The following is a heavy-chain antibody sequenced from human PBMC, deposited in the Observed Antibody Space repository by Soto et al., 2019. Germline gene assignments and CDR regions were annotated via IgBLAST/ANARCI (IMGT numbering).Heavy chain of an antibody. CDR1: GGTFSSYA. CDR2: IIPIFGTA. J-gene: IGHJ6*02. D-gene: IGHD2-21*02. Sequence: QVQLVQSGAEVKKPGSSVKVSCKASGGTFSSYAITWVRQAPGQGLEWMGGIIPIFGTADYAQKFQGRVTITADESTSTADMELSSLRSEDTAVYYCASPVATVYYYYGMDVWGQGTTVTVSS. CDR3: ASPVATVYYYYGMDV. V-gene: IGHV1-69*12.